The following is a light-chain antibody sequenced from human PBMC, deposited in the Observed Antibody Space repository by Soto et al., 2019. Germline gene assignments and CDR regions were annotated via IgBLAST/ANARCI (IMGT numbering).Light chain of an antibody. J-gene: IGLJ3*02. CDR3: TTWDDSLNGWV. CDR1: SSNIGSKT. V-gene: IGLV1-44*01. Sequence: QSVLTQPPSASGTPGQRVTITCSGSSSNIGSKTVNWYQQFPGTAPKLLIQSNNQRPSGVPDRFSGSKSGTSASLAISGLQFEDEADYYCTTWDDSLNGWVFGGGTQLTVL. CDR2: SNN.